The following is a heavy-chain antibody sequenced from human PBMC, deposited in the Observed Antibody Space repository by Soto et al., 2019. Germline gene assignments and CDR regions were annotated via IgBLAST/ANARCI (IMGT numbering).Heavy chain of an antibody. J-gene: IGHJ6*02. Sequence: GGSLRLSCAASGFTFSSYAMSWVRQAPGKGLEWVSAISGSGGNTYHADSVKGRFTISRDNSKNTLYLQMSSLRAEDTAVYYCAKGGARGYAYNYPYYGRDGWGQESTVTASS. CDR3: AKGGARGYAYNYPYYGRDG. CDR1: GFTFSSYA. D-gene: IGHD5-12*01. CDR2: ISGSGGNT. V-gene: IGHV3-23*01.